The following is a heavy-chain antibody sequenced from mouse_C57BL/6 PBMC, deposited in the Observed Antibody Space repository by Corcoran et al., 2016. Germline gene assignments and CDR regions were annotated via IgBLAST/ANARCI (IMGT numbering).Heavy chain of an antibody. J-gene: IGHJ1*03. Sequence: EVQLQQSGPVLVKPGASVKMSCKASGYTFTDYYMNWVKQSHGKSLEWIGVINPYKGGTSSNQKFKGKATLTVEKSSSTAYMELNSLTSEDSAVYYCARGGYGSSYGYFDVWGTGTTVTVSS. V-gene: IGHV1-19*01. CDR3: ARGGYGSSYGYFDV. D-gene: IGHD1-1*01. CDR1: GYTFTDYY. CDR2: INPYKGGT.